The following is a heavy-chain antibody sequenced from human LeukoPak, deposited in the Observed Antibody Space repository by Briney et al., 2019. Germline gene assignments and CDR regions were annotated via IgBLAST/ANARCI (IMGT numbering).Heavy chain of an antibody. D-gene: IGHD3-10*01. Sequence: PGGSLRLSCAASGFTFDDYGMSWVRQVPGKGLEWVSGINWNGGSTAYADSVKGRFTISRDNAKNSLYLQMNSLRADDTALYYCARNGVLLWFGEFDYWGQGTLVTVSS. J-gene: IGHJ4*02. CDR3: ARNGVLLWFGEFDY. V-gene: IGHV3-20*04. CDR2: INWNGGST. CDR1: GFTFDDYG.